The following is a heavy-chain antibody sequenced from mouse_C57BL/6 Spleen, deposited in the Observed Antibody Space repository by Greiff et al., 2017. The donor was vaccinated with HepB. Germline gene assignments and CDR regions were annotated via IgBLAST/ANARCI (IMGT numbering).Heavy chain of an antibody. J-gene: IGHJ1*03. D-gene: IGHD2-1*01. Sequence: EVQLVESGGGLVKPGGSLKLSCAASGFTFSDYGMHWVRQAPEKGLEWVAYISSGSSTIYYADTVKGRFTISRDNAKNTLFLQMTSLRSEDTAMYYCAREGNYVGYFDVWGTGTTVTVSS. CDR2: ISSGSSTI. CDR1: GFTFSDYG. CDR3: AREGNYVGYFDV. V-gene: IGHV5-17*01.